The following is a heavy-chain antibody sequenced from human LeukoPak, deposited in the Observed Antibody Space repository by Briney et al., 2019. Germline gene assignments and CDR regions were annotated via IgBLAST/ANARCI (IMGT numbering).Heavy chain of an antibody. CDR2: INSDGSST. D-gene: IGHD5-18*01. CDR3: ARAEEELWPDY. CDR1: GFAFRTFG. Sequence: PGGSLRLSCAASGFAFRTFGMHWVRQAPGKGLVWVSRINSDGSSTSYADSVKGRFTISRDNAKNTLYLQMNSLRAEDTAVYYCARAEEELWPDYWGQGTLVTVSS. J-gene: IGHJ4*02. V-gene: IGHV3-74*01.